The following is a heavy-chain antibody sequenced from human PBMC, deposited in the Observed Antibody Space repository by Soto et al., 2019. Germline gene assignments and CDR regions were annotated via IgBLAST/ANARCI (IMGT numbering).Heavy chain of an antibody. CDR3: ARHSLALRKNNWFDP. CDR2: IFYLGSS. V-gene: IGHV4-39*01. Sequence: SETLSLTCTVSGDSIISSDFYWGWVRQPPGKGMEWIGSIFYLGSSYYNPSLKSRVTMSVDTSKNQFSLRLRSVTAADTALYFCARHSLALRKNNWFDPWGQGIMVTVSS. CDR1: GDSIISSDFY. J-gene: IGHJ5*02. D-gene: IGHD3-3*02.